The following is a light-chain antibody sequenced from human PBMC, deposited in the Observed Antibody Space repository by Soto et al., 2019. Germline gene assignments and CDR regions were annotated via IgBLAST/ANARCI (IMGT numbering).Light chain of an antibody. J-gene: IGLJ3*02. CDR2: SDS. CDR1: SSDIGAGYA. V-gene: IGLV1-40*01. Sequence: QAVVTQPPSVSGAPGQRVTISCTGSSSDIGAGYAVHWYQQLPGTAPKLLIFSDSNRPSGVPDRFSGSKSGTSASLAITGLQAEDEADYYCQSYDSSLSGVVFGGGTKVTVL. CDR3: QSYDSSLSGVV.